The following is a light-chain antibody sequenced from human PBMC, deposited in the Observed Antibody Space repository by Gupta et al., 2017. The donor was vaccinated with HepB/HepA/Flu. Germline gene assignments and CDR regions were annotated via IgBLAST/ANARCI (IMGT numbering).Light chain of an antibody. CDR2: DDR. Sequence: SYVLTQSPSVSVAPGKTARITCGGNDIGTKNVHWYQQRPGQAPVLVIYDDRDRPSGIPERISGSNSGNTATLTSSRVEAGDEDDYYCQVWDRLSDHVVFGGGTKLTVL. V-gene: IGLV3-21*03. CDR3: QVWDRLSDHVV. CDR1: DIGTKN. J-gene: IGLJ2*01.